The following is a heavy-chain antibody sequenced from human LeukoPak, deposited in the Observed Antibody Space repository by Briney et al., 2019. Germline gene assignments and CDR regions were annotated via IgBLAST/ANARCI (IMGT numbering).Heavy chain of an antibody. Sequence: GESLKISCKGSGYNFSNYWIGWVRQMPGKGLEWMGIIYPGDSDTRYSPSFQGQVTISADKSISTAYLQWHSLKGADPAMYYCARRGIAARRGFYYYYMDVGGKGTTVTVS. CDR3: ARRGIAARRGFYYYYMDV. V-gene: IGHV5-51*01. D-gene: IGHD6-6*01. CDR1: GYNFSNYW. CDR2: IYPGDSDT. J-gene: IGHJ6*03.